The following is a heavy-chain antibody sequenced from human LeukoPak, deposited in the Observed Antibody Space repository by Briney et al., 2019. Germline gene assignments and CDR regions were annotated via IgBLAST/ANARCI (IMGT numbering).Heavy chain of an antibody. CDR2: IIPIFGTA. CDR3: ASYYYDSSGYYYYSDY. CDR1: GGTFSSYA. J-gene: IGHJ4*02. Sequence: GSSVKVSCKASGGTFSSYAISWVRQAPGQGLEWMGGIIPIFGTANYAQKFQGRVTITADESTSTAYMELSSLRSEDTAVYYCASYYYDSSGYYYYSDYWGQGTLVTVSS. D-gene: IGHD3-22*01. V-gene: IGHV1-69*01.